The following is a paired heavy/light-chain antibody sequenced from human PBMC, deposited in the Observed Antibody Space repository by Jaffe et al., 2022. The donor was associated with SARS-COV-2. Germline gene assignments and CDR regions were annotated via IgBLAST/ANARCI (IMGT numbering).Light chain of an antibody. Sequence: QSALTQPASVSGSPGQSITISCTGTSGDVGRFDYVSWYQQHPGKAPKLLIYDVTNRPSGVSNRFSGSKSGNTASLTISGLQPEDEADYSCNSYTSSNTPYVFGTGTKVTVL. CDR1: SGDVGRFDY. V-gene: IGLV2-14*03. J-gene: IGLJ1*01. CDR3: NSYTSSNTPYV. CDR2: DVT.
Heavy chain of an antibody. CDR2: IKSKTDGGTT. CDR1: GFTFTNAW. Sequence: EVQLVESGGGLVKPGGSLRLSCAASGFTFTNAWMNWVRQAPGKGLEWVGRIKSKTDGGTTDYGAPMKGRITISRHDSKNTLFLQMNSLETEDTAVYYCATRGYSYANAFDIWGQGTMVTVSS. D-gene: IGHD5-18*01. J-gene: IGHJ3*02. CDR3: ATRGYSYANAFDI. V-gene: IGHV3-15*01.